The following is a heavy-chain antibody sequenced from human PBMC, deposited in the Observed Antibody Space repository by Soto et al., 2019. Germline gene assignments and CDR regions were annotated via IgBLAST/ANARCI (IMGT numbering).Heavy chain of an antibody. CDR1: GDSVSSNSAA. Sequence: PSQTLSLTCAISGDSVSSNSAAWNWIRQSPSRGLEWLGRTYYRSKWYNDYAVSVKSRITINPDTSKNQFSLQLNSVTPEDTAVYYCARDLVVGATTYYYYYYGMDVWGQGTTVTVSS. J-gene: IGHJ6*02. CDR2: TYYRSKWYN. D-gene: IGHD1-26*01. V-gene: IGHV6-1*01. CDR3: ARDLVVGATTYYYYYYGMDV.